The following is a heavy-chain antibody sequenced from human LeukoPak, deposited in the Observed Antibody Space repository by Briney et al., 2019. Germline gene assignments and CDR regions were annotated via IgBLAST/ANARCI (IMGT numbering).Heavy chain of an antibody. CDR2: INPNSGGT. CDR3: ARDPPEEVWFDP. V-gene: IGHV1-2*02. Sequence: ASVKVSCKASGYTFTGYYMHWVRQAPGQGLERMGWINPNSGGTNYAQKFQGRVTMTRDTSISTAYMELSRLRSDDTAVYYCARDPPEEVWFDPWGQGTLVTVSS. J-gene: IGHJ5*02. CDR1: GYTFTGYY.